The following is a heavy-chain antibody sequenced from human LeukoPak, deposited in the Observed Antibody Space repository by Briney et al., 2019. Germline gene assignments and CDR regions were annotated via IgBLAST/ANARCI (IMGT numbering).Heavy chain of an antibody. J-gene: IGHJ4*02. CDR2: ISAYNGNT. CDR3: ARHFWSGYSFDY. Sequence: ASVKVSCKASGYTFTTYGISWVRQAPGQGLEWMGWISAYNGNTNYAQKLQGRVTMTTDTSTSTAYMELRSLRSDDTAVYYCARHFWSGYSFDYWGQGTLVTVSS. CDR1: GYTFTTYG. D-gene: IGHD3-3*02. V-gene: IGHV1-18*01.